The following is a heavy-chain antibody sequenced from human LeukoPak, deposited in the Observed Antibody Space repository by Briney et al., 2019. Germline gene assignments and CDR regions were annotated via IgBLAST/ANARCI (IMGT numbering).Heavy chain of an antibody. CDR3: ARGGYYGSGSPPSLYFDY. Sequence: GGSLRLSCAASGFTFRNYVIHWVRQAPGKGLEWVSVTSSNLNVTLYADSVKGRFTISRDNSRSTLYLQMNSLRPEDTAIYYCARGGYYGSGSPPSLYFDYWGQGTLVTVSS. CDR1: GFTFRNYV. CDR2: TSSNLNVT. D-gene: IGHD3-10*01. V-gene: IGHV3-30-3*01. J-gene: IGHJ4*02.